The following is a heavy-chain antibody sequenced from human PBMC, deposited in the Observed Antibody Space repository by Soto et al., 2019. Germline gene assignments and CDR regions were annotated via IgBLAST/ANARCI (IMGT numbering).Heavy chain of an antibody. CDR1: GGSFSGYY. CDR2: INHSGST. CDR3: ARGPGSGCSGGSCPRNYYYYMDV. V-gene: IGHV4-34*01. Sequence: SETLSLTCAVYGGSFSGYYWSWIRQPPGKGLEWIGEINHSGSTNYNPSLKSRVTISVDTSKNQFSLKLSFVPAADTAVYYCARGPGSGCSGGSCPRNYYYYMDVWGKGTTVTVSS. J-gene: IGHJ6*03. D-gene: IGHD2-15*01.